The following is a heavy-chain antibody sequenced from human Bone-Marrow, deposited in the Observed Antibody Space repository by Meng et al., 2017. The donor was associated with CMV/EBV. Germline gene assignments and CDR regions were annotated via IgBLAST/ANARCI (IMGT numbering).Heavy chain of an antibody. Sequence: SETLSLTCTVSGGSVRSTTYYWGWIRQPPGRGLEWIGSIYYSGSTYYNPSLKSRVTISVDTSKNQFSLKLSSVTAADTAVYYCARVEWELLAGAFDIWGQGTMVTVSS. V-gene: IGHV4-39*07. CDR3: ARVEWELLAGAFDI. CDR1: GGSVRSTTYY. J-gene: IGHJ3*02. CDR2: IYYSGST. D-gene: IGHD1-26*01.